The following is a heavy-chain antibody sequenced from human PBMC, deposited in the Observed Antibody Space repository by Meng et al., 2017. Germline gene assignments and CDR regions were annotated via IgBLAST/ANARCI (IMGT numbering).Heavy chain of an antibody. J-gene: IGHJ4*02. CDR1: GGYVGSGNYY. D-gene: IGHD4-17*01. V-gene: IGHV4-61*01. Sequence: GERRESGPGRVRPSETLSLTCTVSGGYVGSGNYYWSWIRQPPGKGLEWIGYIVYSGSTTYNPSLKTRVTISVDTSKNQFSLKLTSVTAADTAVYFCARDVGGDYETLFDYWGQGTLVTVSS. CDR3: ARDVGGDYETLFDY. CDR2: IVYSGST.